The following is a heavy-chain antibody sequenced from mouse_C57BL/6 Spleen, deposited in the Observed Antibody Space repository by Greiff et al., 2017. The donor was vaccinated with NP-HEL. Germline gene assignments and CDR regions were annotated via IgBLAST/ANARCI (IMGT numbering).Heavy chain of an antibody. CDR3: ARSGLLFYAMDY. D-gene: IGHD2-1*01. Sequence: VQLQQSGPELVKPGASVKISCKASGYTFTDYYMNWVKQSHGKSLEWIGAINPNNGGTRYNQKFKGKATLTVDKSYSTAYIELRSLTSEDSAVYYCARSGLLFYAMDYWGQGTSVTVSS. CDR2: INPNNGGT. CDR1: GYTFTDYY. V-gene: IGHV1-26*01. J-gene: IGHJ4*01.